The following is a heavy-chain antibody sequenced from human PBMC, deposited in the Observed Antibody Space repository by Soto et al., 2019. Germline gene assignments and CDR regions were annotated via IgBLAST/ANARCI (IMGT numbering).Heavy chain of an antibody. V-gene: IGHV4-59*08. J-gene: IGHJ6*03. CDR1: GGSISSYY. Sequence: ETLSLTCTVSGGSISSYYWSWIRQPPGKGLEWIGYIYYSGSTNYNPSLKSRVAISVDTSKNQFSLKLSSVTAADTAVYYCARMGRGYSYGMLMDVWGKGTTVTVSS. CDR2: IYYSGST. CDR3: ARMGRGYSYGMLMDV. D-gene: IGHD5-18*01.